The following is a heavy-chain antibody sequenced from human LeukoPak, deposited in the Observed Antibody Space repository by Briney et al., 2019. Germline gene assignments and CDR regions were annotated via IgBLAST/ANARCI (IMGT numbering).Heavy chain of an antibody. D-gene: IGHD3-3*01. V-gene: IGHV4-4*07. CDR1: GGSISSYY. CDR3: ARDRDYDFWSGYYTADYSYYYYYTAV. CDR2: IYTSGST. J-gene: IGHJ6*03. Sequence: PSETLSLTRTVSGGSISSYYWSWIRQPAGKGLEWIGRIYTSGSTNYNPSLKSRVTISVDKSKNQFSLKLSSVTAADTAVYYCARDRDYDFWSGYYTADYSYYYYYTAVWSKGTTVTVSS.